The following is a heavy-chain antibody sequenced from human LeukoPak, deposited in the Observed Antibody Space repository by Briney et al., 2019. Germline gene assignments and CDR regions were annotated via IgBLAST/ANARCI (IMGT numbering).Heavy chain of an antibody. Sequence: GGSLRLSCAASGFTFSSYSMNWVRQAPGKGLEWVSSISSSSSYIYYADSVKGRFTISRDNAKNSLYLQMDSLRVEDMAVYYCAKRADSSAHSFDYWGQGTLVTVSS. CDR3: AKRADSSAHSFDY. J-gene: IGHJ4*02. D-gene: IGHD3-22*01. V-gene: IGHV3-21*01. CDR1: GFTFSSYS. CDR2: ISSSSSYI.